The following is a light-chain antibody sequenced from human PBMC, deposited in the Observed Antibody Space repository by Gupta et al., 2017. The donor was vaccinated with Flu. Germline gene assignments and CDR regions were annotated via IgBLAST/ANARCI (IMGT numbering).Light chain of an antibody. Sequence: DIQMTQSPSSLSASVGDRVTITCRASQSISSYLNWYQQKPGKAPKLLIYAASSLQSGVPSRFSGSGSGTDFTLTSSRLQPEDFATYYWQQSYSIHSFGQGTKVEIK. CDR3: QQSYSIHS. CDR2: AAS. J-gene: IGKJ1*01. CDR1: QSISSY. V-gene: IGKV1-39*01.